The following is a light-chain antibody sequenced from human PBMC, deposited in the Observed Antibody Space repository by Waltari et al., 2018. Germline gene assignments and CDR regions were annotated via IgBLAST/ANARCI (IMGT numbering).Light chain of an antibody. V-gene: IGLV2-11*01. CDR2: DVT. CDR1: SSDIGGYNY. CDR3: YSYADTFTWV. Sequence: QSALTQPRSVSGSPGQSVPISCTGTSSDIGGYNYVSWYQQHPGKAPKLIIYDVTKRPSGVPDRFSASKSGNTASLTIAGLQADDEADYYCYSYADTFTWVFGGGTKLTVL. J-gene: IGLJ3*02.